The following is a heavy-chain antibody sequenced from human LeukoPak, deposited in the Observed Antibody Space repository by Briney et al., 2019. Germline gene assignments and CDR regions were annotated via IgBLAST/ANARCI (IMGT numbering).Heavy chain of an antibody. V-gene: IGHV3-11*01. Sequence: PGGSLRLSCAASGFSFSDHYMSWIRQAPGKGLEWISYISTSAEKIYYTDSVKGRYTISRDNAKNSLYLQMNSLRAEDTAVYYCSRGRGRGAYYDVKGSFDYWGQGALVTVSS. D-gene: IGHD3-22*01. CDR3: SRGRGRGAYYDVKGSFDY. CDR1: GFSFSDHY. CDR2: ISTSAEKI. J-gene: IGHJ4*02.